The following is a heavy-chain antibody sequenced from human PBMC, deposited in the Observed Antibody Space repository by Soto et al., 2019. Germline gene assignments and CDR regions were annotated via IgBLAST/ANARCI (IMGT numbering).Heavy chain of an antibody. CDR3: ARFTDQGTDYYYGMEV. V-gene: IGHV4-61*01. J-gene: IGHJ6*02. CDR2: IYYSGST. Sequence: SETLSLTCTVSGGSVSSGSYYWSWIRQPPGKGLEWIGYIYYSGSTNYNPSLKSRVTISVDTSKNQFSLKLSSVTAADTAVYYCARFTDQGTDYYYGMEVWGQGTTVTVSS. CDR1: GGSVSSGSYY. D-gene: IGHD2-2*01.